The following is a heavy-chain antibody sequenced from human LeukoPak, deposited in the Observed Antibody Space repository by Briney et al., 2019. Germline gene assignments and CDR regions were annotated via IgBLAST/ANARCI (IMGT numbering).Heavy chain of an antibody. CDR1: GFAFSSYA. J-gene: IGHJ4*02. CDR3: ARNYYDRSGYSDTFDY. CDR2: ISGSGGST. D-gene: IGHD3-22*01. Sequence: GESLRLSCAASGFAFSSYAMNWVRQAPGKGLQWVSAISGSGGSTYYADSVKGRFTISRDSSKNTLYLQMNSLRAEDTAVYYCARNYYDRSGYSDTFDYWGQGTLVTVSS. V-gene: IGHV3-23*01.